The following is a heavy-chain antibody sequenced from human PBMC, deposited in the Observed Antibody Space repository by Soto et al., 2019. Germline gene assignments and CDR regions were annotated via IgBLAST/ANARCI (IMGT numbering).Heavy chain of an antibody. V-gene: IGHV4-59*01. J-gene: IGHJ6*02. CDR2: IYYRGST. CDR3: AREWGLLPYYVMNV. D-gene: IGHD7-27*01. Sequence: PSETLSLTCTVSGDSITGSHWNWIRQPLGKPLEWIGYIYYRGSTNYNPSLQCRLTLSVDTSKNDFSPNLSSVTAADTAVYFCAREWGLLPYYVMNVWGHGTAVT. CDR1: GDSITGSH.